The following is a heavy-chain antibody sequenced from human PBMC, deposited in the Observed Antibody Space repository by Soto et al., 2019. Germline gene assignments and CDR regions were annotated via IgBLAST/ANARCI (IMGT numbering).Heavy chain of an antibody. D-gene: IGHD1-1*01. CDR1: GFTVSSNY. Sequence: GGSLRLSFAASGFTVSSNYMSWVRQAPGKGLEWVSVIYSGGSTYYADSVKGRFTISRDNSKNTLYLQMNSLRAEDTAVYYCARDWTGTTYAHWGQGTLVTVSS. CDR3: ARDWTGTTYAH. V-gene: IGHV3-66*01. J-gene: IGHJ4*02. CDR2: IYSGGST.